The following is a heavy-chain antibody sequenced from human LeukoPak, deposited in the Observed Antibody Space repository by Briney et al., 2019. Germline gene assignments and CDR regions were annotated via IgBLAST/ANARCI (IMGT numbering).Heavy chain of an antibody. CDR2: IYPGDSDT. CDR1: GYSFTSYW. D-gene: IGHD3-3*01. V-gene: IGHV5-51*01. J-gene: IGHJ6*02. CDR3: ARQVRIDYDFWSGYYPYYYYGMDV. Sequence: GESLKISCKGSGYSFTSYWIGWVRQMPGKGLEWMGIIYPGDSDTRHSPSFQGQVTISADKSISTAYLQWSSLKASDTAMYYCARQVRIDYDFWSGYYPYYYYGMDVWGQGTTVTVSS.